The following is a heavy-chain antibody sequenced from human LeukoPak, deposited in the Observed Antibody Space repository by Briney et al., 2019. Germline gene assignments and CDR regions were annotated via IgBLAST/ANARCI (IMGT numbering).Heavy chain of an antibody. CDR2: IFSNGDT. CDR1: EFTVSRNY. D-gene: IGHD5-24*01. V-gene: IGHV3-53*01. CDR3: TREQMNY. Sequence: GSPILSCTASEFTVSRNYMLWVRQAPGKGLEWVSLIFSNGDTHYADSVKGRFTISRDTSKNTVSLQMNSLRVEDTAMYYCTREQMNYWGQGNLVTVSS. J-gene: IGHJ4*02.